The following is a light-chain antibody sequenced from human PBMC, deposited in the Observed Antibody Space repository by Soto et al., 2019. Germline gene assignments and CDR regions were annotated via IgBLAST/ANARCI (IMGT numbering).Light chain of an antibody. CDR1: HSVSSSY. Sequence: EIVLTQSPGTLSLSPGERATLSCRTSHSVSSSYLAWYQQKPGQAPRLLIYDASSRATGIPDRFSGSRSGTDFTLTISRLEPEDFAVYYCQQYGGSPLVTFGPGTKVDIK. CDR3: QQYGGSPLVT. CDR2: DAS. V-gene: IGKV3-20*01. J-gene: IGKJ3*01.